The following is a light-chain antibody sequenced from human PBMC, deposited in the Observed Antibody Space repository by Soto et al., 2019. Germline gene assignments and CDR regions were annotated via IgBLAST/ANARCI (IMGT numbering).Light chain of an antibody. CDR1: PSDVGGYLS. V-gene: IGLV2-8*01. CDR3: SSYAGFNNYL. CDR2: EVS. J-gene: IGLJ1*01. Sequence: QSAVTQPPSASGAPGQSGTISCTGTPSDVGGYLSVSWYQQHPGKAPKPIIFEVSRRPSGVPDRFSASKSGSTAFLTVSGLQAEDEAEYYCSSYAGFNNYLFGSGTKVTVL.